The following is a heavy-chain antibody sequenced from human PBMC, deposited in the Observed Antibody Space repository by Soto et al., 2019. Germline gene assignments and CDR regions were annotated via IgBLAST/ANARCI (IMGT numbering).Heavy chain of an antibody. Sequence: QVQLVQSGAEVKKPGASVKVPCKASGYTFTSYGISWVRQAPGQGLEWMGWISAYNGNTNYAQKLQGRVTMTTDTSTSTAYMELRSLRSDDTAVYYCARVRLDYDILTGYSPLWDWGQGTLVTVSS. V-gene: IGHV1-18*01. CDR1: GYTFTSYG. D-gene: IGHD3-9*01. J-gene: IGHJ4*02. CDR3: ARVRLDYDILTGYSPLWD. CDR2: ISAYNGNT.